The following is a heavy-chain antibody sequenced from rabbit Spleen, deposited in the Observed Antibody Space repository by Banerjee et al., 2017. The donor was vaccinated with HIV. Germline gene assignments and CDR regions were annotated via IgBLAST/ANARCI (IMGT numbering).Heavy chain of an antibody. J-gene: IGHJ3*01. V-gene: IGHV1S40*01. Sequence: QSLEESGGGLVKPGGTLTLTCKASGFSLFNYWMCWVRQAPGKGLEWISCIAGSSSDFTYSATWAKGRFTCSKTSSTTVTLQMTSLTVADTATYFCARDTGSSFSSYGMDLWGQGTLVTVS. CDR1: GFSLFNYW. CDR3: ARDTGSSFSSYGMDL. CDR2: IAGSSSDFT. D-gene: IGHD8-1*01.